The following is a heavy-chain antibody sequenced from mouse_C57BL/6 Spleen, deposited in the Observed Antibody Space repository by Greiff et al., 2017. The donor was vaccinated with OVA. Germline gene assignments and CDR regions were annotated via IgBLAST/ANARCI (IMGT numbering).Heavy chain of an antibody. CDR3: TRGITTVVATYWYFEV. D-gene: IGHD1-1*01. J-gene: IGHJ1*03. V-gene: IGHV1-15*01. CDR1: GYTFTDYE. CDR2: IDPETGGT. Sequence: QVQLQQSGAELVRPGASVTLSCKASGYTFTDYEMHWVKQTPVHGLEWIGAIDPETGGTAYNQKFKGKAILTADKSSSTAYMELRSLTSEDSAVYYCTRGITTVVATYWYFEVWGTGTTVTVSA.